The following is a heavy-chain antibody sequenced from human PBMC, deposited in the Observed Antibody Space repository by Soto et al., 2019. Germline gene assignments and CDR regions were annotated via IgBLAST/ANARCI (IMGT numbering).Heavy chain of an antibody. Sequence: SETLSLTCTVCGGSISSSSYYWGWIRKPPGKGLEWIGSIYYSGSTYYNPSLKSRVTISVDTSKNQFSLKLSSVTAADTAVYYCARIGDRYGLGQWFDPWGQGTLVTVSS. J-gene: IGHJ5*02. CDR3: ARIGDRYGLGQWFDP. CDR1: GGSISSSSYY. V-gene: IGHV4-39*01. CDR2: IYYSGST. D-gene: IGHD5-18*01.